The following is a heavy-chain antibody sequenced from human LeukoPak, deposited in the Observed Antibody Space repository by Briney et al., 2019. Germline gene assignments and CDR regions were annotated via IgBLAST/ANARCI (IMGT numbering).Heavy chain of an antibody. CDR1: GGSFSGYY. D-gene: IGHD3-3*01. J-gene: IGHJ4*02. CDR3: ARGPGYDFWSGYYKRNYFDY. CDR2: INHSGST. Sequence: PSGTLSLTCAVYGGSFSGYYWSWIRQPPGKGLEWIGEINHSGSTNYNPSLKSRVTISVDTSKNQFSLKLSSVTAADTAVYYCARGPGYDFWSGYYKRNYFDYWGQGTLVTVSS. V-gene: IGHV4-34*01.